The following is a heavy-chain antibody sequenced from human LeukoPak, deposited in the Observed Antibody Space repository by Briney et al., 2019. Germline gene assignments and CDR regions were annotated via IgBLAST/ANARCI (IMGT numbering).Heavy chain of an antibody. D-gene: IGHD2-15*01. Sequence: SETLSLTCTVSGGSISSDYWSWIRQPPGKGLEWIGSIYYSGSTYYNPSLKSRVTISVDTSKNQFSLKLSSVTAADTAVYYCARHRGGYYYYYGMDVWGQGTTVTVSS. V-gene: IGHV4-39*01. J-gene: IGHJ6*02. CDR2: IYYSGST. CDR3: ARHRGGYYYYYGMDV. CDR1: GGSISSDY.